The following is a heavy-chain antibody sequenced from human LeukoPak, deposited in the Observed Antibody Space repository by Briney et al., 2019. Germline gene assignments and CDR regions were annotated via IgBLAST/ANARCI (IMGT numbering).Heavy chain of an antibody. CDR1: GGSISSYY. Sequence: PSETLSLTCTVSGGSISSYYWSWIRQPPGKGLEWIGYIYYSGSTNYNPSLKSRVTISVDTSKNQFSLKLSSVTVADTAVYYCARRSYYYYGMDVWGQGTTVTVSS. V-gene: IGHV4-59*01. J-gene: IGHJ6*02. CDR3: ARRSYYYYGMDV. CDR2: IYYSGST.